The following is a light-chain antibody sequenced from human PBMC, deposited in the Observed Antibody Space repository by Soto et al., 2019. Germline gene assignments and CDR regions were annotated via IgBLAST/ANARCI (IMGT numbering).Light chain of an antibody. CDR3: QQYNTYSRT. V-gene: IGKV1-5*03. CDR1: QSVNIW. J-gene: IGKJ1*01. Sequence: DIQMTQSPSTLSESVGDRVTITCRASQSVNIWLAWYQQKPGKAPKLLIYKASSLESGVPSRFSGSGSGTEFTLTISSLQPDDFATYYCQQYNTYSRTFGQGTKVEIK. CDR2: KAS.